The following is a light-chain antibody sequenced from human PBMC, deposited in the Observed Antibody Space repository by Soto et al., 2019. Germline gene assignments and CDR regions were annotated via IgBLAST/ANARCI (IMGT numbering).Light chain of an antibody. CDR3: CSYAGGYTYL. V-gene: IGLV2-11*01. Sequence: SALTQPRSXSGSPXXXVTISXXXXGXXVXAXNXVSWXXXXPGRPPXLXIYDVARWPSGVPDRFSGSKSGNTASLTISXLQAEDEADYFCCSYAGGYTYLFGTGTKVTVL. CDR2: DVA. CDR1: GXXVXAXNX. J-gene: IGLJ1*01.